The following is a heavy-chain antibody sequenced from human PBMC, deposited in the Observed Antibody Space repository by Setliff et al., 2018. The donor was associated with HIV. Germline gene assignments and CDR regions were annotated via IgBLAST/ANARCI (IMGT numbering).Heavy chain of an antibody. J-gene: IGHJ3*02. V-gene: IGHV3-48*01. CDR2: ISSSSSTI. CDR3: GGSDWGKGNAFDI. CDR1: GFSFSNYN. Sequence: GGTLRLSCAASGFSFSNYNMIWVRQAPGKGLYWVPYISSSSSTIYYADSVRGRFTVSRDNAKNSLFLQMNSLSAEDTAVYYCGGSDWGKGNAFDIWGQGTMVTVSS. D-gene: IGHD7-27*01.